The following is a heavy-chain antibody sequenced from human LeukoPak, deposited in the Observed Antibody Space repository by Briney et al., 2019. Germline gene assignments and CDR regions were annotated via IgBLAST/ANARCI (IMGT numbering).Heavy chain of an antibody. CDR1: GYTFTSYY. D-gene: IGHD3-22*01. Sequence: ASVKVSCKASGYTFTSYYMHWVRQAPGQGLEWMGIINPSGGSTSYAQKFQGRVTMTRDTSTSTVYMELSSLRSEDTAVYYCARGPLPGYYYDSSGYNGAFDIWGQGTMVTVSP. CDR2: INPSGGST. V-gene: IGHV1-46*01. J-gene: IGHJ3*02. CDR3: ARGPLPGYYYDSSGYNGAFDI.